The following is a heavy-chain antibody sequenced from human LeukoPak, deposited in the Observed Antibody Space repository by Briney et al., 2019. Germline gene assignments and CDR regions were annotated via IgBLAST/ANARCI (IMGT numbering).Heavy chain of an antibody. D-gene: IGHD2-2*01. V-gene: IGHV1-18*01. J-gene: IGHJ5*02. Sequence: ASVKVSCKASGYTFTSYGISWVRQAPGQGLEWMGWISAYNGNTNYAQKLQGRVTMTTDTSTSTAYMELRSLRSDDTAVYYCARGQVKGKYRLLSVSNWFDPWGQGTLVTVSS. CDR3: ARGQVKGKYRLLSVSNWFDP. CDR2: ISAYNGNT. CDR1: GYTFTSYG.